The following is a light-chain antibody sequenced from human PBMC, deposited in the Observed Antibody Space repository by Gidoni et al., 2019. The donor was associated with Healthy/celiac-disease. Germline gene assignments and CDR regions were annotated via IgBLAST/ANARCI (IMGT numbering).Light chain of an antibody. CDR1: SGHSSDA. J-gene: IGLJ2*01. CDR3: QTWGTGILV. Sequence: HLVLPQSPSASTSLGASVKLTCTLSSGHSSDAIAWHQQQPEKGPRYLMKLNSDGSHSKGDGIPDRFSGSSSGAERYLTISSLQSEDEADYYCQTWGTGILVFGGGTKLTVL. V-gene: IGLV4-69*01. CDR2: LNSDGSH.